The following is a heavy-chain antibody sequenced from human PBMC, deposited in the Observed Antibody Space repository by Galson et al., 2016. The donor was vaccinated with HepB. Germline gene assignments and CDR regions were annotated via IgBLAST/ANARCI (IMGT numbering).Heavy chain of an antibody. V-gene: IGHV3-9*01. CDR1: GFIFGDYA. J-gene: IGHJ4*02. D-gene: IGHD6-19*01. CDR3: AQDIGSGWSDY. Sequence: SLRLPRAASGFIFGDYAMSWVRQSPGKGLAWVSGLTWNGGIIGYAASVKGRFTISRDNARNFLFLQMNNLRSEDTALYYCAQDIGSGWSDYWGPGTRVSVSS. CDR2: LTWNGGII.